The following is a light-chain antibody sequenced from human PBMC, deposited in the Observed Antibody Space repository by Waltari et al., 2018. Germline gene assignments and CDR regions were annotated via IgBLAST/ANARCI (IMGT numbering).Light chain of an antibody. J-gene: IGLJ2*01. CDR1: NSDIGRYNY. Sequence: QSALTQPASVSGSAGQSIAISCSGTNSDIGRYNYVSWYQQHPGNATRLIIYDVPRWPAGVSKRFIGSKSGITASLAISGLQAEDEGDYFCASYTSSNTVIFGGGTRVTVL. CDR2: DVP. V-gene: IGLV2-14*03. CDR3: ASYTSSNTVI.